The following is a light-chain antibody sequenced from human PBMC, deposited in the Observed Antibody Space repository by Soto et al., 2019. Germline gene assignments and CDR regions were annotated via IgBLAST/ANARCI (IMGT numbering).Light chain of an antibody. CDR2: GAS. V-gene: IGKV3-20*01. Sequence: MVFTRSPGTLSLSPGGRATRSCRASQSVSRRLAWYQHRPGQSPRLLLSGASMRASGVPVRFSGSGSGTDFTLTISRLEPEDFAVYYCQHYGETPITFGLGTRLEIK. J-gene: IGKJ5*01. CDR1: QSVSRR. CDR3: QHYGETPIT.